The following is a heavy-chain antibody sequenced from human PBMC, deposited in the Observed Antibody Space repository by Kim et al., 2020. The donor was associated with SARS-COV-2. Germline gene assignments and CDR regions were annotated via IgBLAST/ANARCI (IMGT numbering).Heavy chain of an antibody. CDR1: GFPFTSYS. CDR3: TRGGILTGYNFDN. V-gene: IGHV3-48*02. J-gene: IGHJ4*02. CDR2: ISSRSSGI. Sequence: GGSLRLSCAASGFPFTSYSMNWVRQAPGKGLEWVSHISSRSSGIKYADSVRGRFTISRDNGQQSLYLQMNSLRDEDTAVYYCTRGGILTGYNFDNWGRGTLVTVSS. D-gene: IGHD3-9*01.